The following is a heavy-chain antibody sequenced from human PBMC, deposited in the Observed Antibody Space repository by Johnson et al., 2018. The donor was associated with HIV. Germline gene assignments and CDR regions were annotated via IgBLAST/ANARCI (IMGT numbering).Heavy chain of an antibody. CDR3: ASRSYGYVRHAFDI. D-gene: IGHD5-18*01. CDR2: ISYDGSNK. V-gene: IGHV3-30-3*01. Sequence: QVQLVESGGGVVQPGGSLRFSCAASGFTFSSYAMHWVRQAPGKGLEWVAVISYDGSNKYYADSVKGRFTISSTNAKNSLYLQMNSLRAEDTAVYYCASRSYGYVRHAFDIWGQGTMVTVSS. J-gene: IGHJ3*02. CDR1: GFTFSSYA.